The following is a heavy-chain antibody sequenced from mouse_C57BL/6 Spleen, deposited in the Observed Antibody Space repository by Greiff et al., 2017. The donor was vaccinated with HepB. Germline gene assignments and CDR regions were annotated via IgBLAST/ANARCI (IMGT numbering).Heavy chain of an antibody. J-gene: IGHJ3*01. CDR2: FYPGSGSI. CDR3: ARHDHPAYYSNYVWFAY. D-gene: IGHD2-5*01. CDR1: GYTFTEYT. Sequence: VQLQQSGAELVKPGASVKLSCKASGYTFTEYTIHWVKQRSGQGLEWIGWFYPGSGSIKYNEKFKDKATLTADKSSSTVYMELSRLTSEDSAVYFGARHDHPAYYSNYVWFAYWGQGTLVTVSA. V-gene: IGHV1-62-2*01.